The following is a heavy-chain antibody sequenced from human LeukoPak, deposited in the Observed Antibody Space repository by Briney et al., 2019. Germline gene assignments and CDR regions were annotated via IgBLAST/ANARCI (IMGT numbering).Heavy chain of an antibody. Sequence: SETLSLTCTVSGGSISSSSYFWGWIRQPPGKGLEWIGSIYYSGSTNYNPSLKSRVTISVDTSKNQFSLKLSSVTAADTAVYYCARDSIGLLPLDFDYWGQGTLVTVSS. V-gene: IGHV4-39*07. J-gene: IGHJ4*02. CDR2: IYYSGST. CDR3: ARDSIGLLPLDFDY. CDR1: GGSISSSSYF. D-gene: IGHD2-15*01.